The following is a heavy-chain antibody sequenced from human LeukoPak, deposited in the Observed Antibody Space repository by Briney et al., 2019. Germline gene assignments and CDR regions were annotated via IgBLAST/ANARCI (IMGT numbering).Heavy chain of an antibody. J-gene: IGHJ3*02. D-gene: IGHD3-10*01. CDR3: ARGIVRGVSAPDS. V-gene: IGHV4-4*07. Sequence: SETLSLTCTLSGGSISIYRWSWIRQPAGKGLEWMGRIDTSGNTNYNPSLNGRVTMSVDTSKTQFYLNLRSVTAADTAIYHCARGIVRGVSAPDSWGQGTMVTVSS. CDR2: IDTSGNT. CDR1: GGSISIYR.